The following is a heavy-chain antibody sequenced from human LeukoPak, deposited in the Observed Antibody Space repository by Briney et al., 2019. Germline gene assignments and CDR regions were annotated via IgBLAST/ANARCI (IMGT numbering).Heavy chain of an antibody. Sequence: SETLSLTCTVSGGSLNSYYWSWVRQPPGKGLECIGYIHYTGSTNYNPSLKSRVTISVSTSKNQFSLKLSSVTAADTAIYYCARGGYYGSGNDFRFDPWGQGTLVTVSS. CDR2: IHYTGST. D-gene: IGHD3-10*01. CDR1: GGSLNSYY. J-gene: IGHJ5*02. V-gene: IGHV4-59*01. CDR3: ARGGYYGSGNDFRFDP.